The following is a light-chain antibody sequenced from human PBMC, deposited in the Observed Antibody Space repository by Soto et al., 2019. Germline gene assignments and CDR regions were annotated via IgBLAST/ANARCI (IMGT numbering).Light chain of an antibody. V-gene: IGKV3-11*01. Sequence: EIGMTQSPATLSLSPVERATLSCRASQSVNTYLAWYQHKPGQAPRLLIYDASNRATGIPARFSGSGSGTDFTLTISSLEPADFAIYYCQQRSNWPPTFGGGTKVEIK. CDR1: QSVNTY. CDR3: QQRSNWPPT. J-gene: IGKJ4*01. CDR2: DAS.